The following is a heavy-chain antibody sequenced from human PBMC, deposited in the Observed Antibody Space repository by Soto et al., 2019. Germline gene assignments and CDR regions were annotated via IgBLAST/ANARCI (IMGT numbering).Heavy chain of an antibody. CDR2: IWYDGSNK. V-gene: IGHV3-33*01. CDR3: SRERGSGCYGPIAY. CDR1: GFTFSSYG. Sequence: QVQLVESGGGVVQPGRSLRLSCAASGFTFSSYGMHWVRQAPGKGLEWVAVIWYDGSNKYYADSVKGRFTISIDNSKNTLYLQMNSLTAEDTAVYYCSRERGSGCYGPIAYWGQGTLVTVAS. J-gene: IGHJ4*02. D-gene: IGHD6-19*01.